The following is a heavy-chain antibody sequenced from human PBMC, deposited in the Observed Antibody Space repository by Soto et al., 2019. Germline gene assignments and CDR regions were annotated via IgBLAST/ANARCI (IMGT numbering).Heavy chain of an antibody. CDR3: AKDRTVAARNFDY. J-gene: IGHJ4*02. Sequence: PGGSLRLSCAASGFTFSRNNIHWVRQAPGKGLEWVGVIWYDGSLKYYADSVKGRFTISRDDSKNTLYLQMNSLRAEDSAVYYCAKDRTVAARNFDYWGQGTQVTVSS. CDR2: IWYDGSLK. D-gene: IGHD6-6*01. V-gene: IGHV3-33*06. CDR1: GFTFSRNN.